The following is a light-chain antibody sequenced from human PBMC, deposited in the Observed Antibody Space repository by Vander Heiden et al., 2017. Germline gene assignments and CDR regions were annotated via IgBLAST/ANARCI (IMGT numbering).Light chain of an antibody. CDR3: NSRDRSGNHDV. CDR1: SLRNSY. Sequence: SPVLTQDPAVSVALAHTVRITCHGNSLRNSYASWYQQKPEQAPVLVIYGKDSRPTGMPDRVSGAREGNRDCLSTTGAQAEDEADYYCNSRDRSGNHDVFGTESRVTVV. V-gene: IGLV3-19*01. J-gene: IGLJ1*01. CDR2: GKD.